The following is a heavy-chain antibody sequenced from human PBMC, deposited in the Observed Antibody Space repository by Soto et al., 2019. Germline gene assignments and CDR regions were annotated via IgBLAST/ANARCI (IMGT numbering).Heavy chain of an antibody. Sequence: GASVKVSCKASCYTFTNSGISWVRQAPGQGLEWMGWISAHNGNKKYAQKLQGRVTMTTDTSTSTAYMELRSLRSDDTAVYYCAREPNYFNYWGQGTLVTVSS. J-gene: IGHJ4*02. CDR2: ISAHNGNK. CDR3: AREPNYFNY. CDR1: CYTFTNSG. V-gene: IGHV1-18*01.